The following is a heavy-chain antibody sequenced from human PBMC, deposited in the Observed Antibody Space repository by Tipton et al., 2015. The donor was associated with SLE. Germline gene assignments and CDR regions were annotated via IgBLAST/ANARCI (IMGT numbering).Heavy chain of an antibody. V-gene: IGHV3-74*01. CDR2: INSDGSST. Sequence: SLRLSCAASGFTFSSYWMHWVRQAPGKGLVWVSRINSDGSSTSYADSVKGRFTISRDNAKNTLYLQMNSLRAEDTAVYYCARVSSSWFRDYWGQGTLVTVSS. CDR1: GFTFSSYW. D-gene: IGHD6-13*01. J-gene: IGHJ4*02. CDR3: ARVSSSWFRDY.